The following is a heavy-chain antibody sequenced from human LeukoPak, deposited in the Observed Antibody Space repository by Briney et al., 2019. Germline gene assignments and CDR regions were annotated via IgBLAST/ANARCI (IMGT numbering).Heavy chain of an antibody. J-gene: IGHJ4*02. D-gene: IGHD3-16*01. CDR2: INPSGGST. CDR3: ARDSGLRLGELLGYFDY. Sequence: ASVKVSCKASGYTFTSYYMHWVRQAPGQGLEWMGIINPSGGSTSYAQKFQGRVTMTRDTSISTAYMELSRLRSDDTAVYYCARDSGLRLGELLGYFDYWGQGTLVTVSS. CDR1: GYTFTSYY. V-gene: IGHV1-46*01.